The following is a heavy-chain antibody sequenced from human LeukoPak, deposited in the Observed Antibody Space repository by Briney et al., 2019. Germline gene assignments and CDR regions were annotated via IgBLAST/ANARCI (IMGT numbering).Heavy chain of an antibody. D-gene: IGHD6-13*01. CDR3: TRPLYSSNCFDP. CDR2: IRSKSNNYAT. CDR1: GFTFSGSA. J-gene: IGHJ5*02. V-gene: IGHV3-73*01. Sequence: GGTLKLSCADSGFTFSGSAMHWVRQASGKGLEWVGRIRSKSNNYATAYSESVKGRFTISRDDSKNMAYLQLNSLKTEDTAVYYCTRPLYSSNCFDPWGQGTLVTVSS.